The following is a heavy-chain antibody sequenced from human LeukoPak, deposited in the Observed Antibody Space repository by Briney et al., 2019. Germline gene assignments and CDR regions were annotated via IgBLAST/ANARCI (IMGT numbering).Heavy chain of an antibody. CDR1: GYTFTTYW. CDR3: ARQGAGWGYWYFDL. V-gene: IGHV5-51*01. Sequence: GGSLKISCQGSGYTFTTYWIGWVRQMPGKGLEWMGIIYPGDSDTTYSPSFQGQVTISVDKSISTASLQWSSLKASDTAIYYCARQGAGWGYWYFDLWGRGTLVTVSS. J-gene: IGHJ2*01. D-gene: IGHD6-19*01. CDR2: IYPGDSDT.